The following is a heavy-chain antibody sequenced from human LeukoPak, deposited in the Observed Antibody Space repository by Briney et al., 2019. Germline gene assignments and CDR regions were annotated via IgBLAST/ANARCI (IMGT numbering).Heavy chain of an antibody. V-gene: IGHV1-69*05. CDR2: IIPIFGTA. Sequence: ASVKVSCKASGGTFSSYAISWVRQAPGQGLEWMGGIIPIFGTANYAQKFQGRVTMTRNTSISTAYMELSSLRSEDTAVYYCARAKRGVSSWYYYYYYMDVWGKGTTVTISS. CDR3: ARAKRGVSSWYYYYYYMDV. CDR1: GGTFSSYA. D-gene: IGHD6-13*01. J-gene: IGHJ6*03.